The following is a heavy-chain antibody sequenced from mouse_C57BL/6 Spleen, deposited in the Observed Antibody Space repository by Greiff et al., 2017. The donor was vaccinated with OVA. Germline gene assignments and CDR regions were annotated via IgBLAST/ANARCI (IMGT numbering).Heavy chain of an antibody. J-gene: IGHJ2*01. Sequence: QVQLQQPGAELVKPGASVKLSCKASGYTFTSYWMQWVKQRPGQGLEWIGEIDPSDSYTNYNQKFKGKATLTVDTSSSTAYMQLSSLTSEDSAGYYCAREGIPYFDDWGQGTTLTVSS. V-gene: IGHV1-50*01. CDR3: AREGIPYFDD. CDR2: IDPSDSYT. CDR1: GYTFTSYW.